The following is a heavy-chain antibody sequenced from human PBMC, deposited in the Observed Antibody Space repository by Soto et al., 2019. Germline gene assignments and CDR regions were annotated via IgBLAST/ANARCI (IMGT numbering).Heavy chain of an antibody. CDR3: VRHQLLEYDVFDI. D-gene: IGHD1-1*01. Sequence: QVQLQESGPGLVKPSETLSLTCTVSGGSISSYYWSWIRQPPGKGLEWIGYVYHSGSTNYNPSLKGRVTISVDSSKNQFSLKLSSVTAADTAVYYCVRHQLLEYDVFDIWGQGTMVSVSS. J-gene: IGHJ3*02. CDR1: GGSISSYY. V-gene: IGHV4-59*08. CDR2: VYHSGST.